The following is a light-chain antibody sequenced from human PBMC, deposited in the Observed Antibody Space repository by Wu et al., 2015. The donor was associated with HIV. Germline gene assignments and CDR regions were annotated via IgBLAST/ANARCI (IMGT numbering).Light chain of an antibody. CDR3: QQRSDWPWA. J-gene: IGKJ1*01. Sequence: EIVLTQSPGTLSLSPGERATLSCRASQSVSSSYLAWYQQKPGQAPRLLIYGASSRATGIPDGFSGSGSGTDFTLTISRLEPEDFAVYYCQQRSDWPWAFGQGTKVEIK. CDR1: QSVSSSY. V-gene: IGKV3D-20*02. CDR2: GAS.